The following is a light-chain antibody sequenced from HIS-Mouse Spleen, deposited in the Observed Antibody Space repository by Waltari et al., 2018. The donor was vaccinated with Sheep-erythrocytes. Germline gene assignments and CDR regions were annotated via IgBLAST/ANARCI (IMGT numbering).Light chain of an antibody. V-gene: IGLV1-36*01. CDR1: SSNIGNNA. CDR3: AAWDDSLNGPV. J-gene: IGLJ3*02. CDR2: YDD. Sequence: QSVLTQPPSVSEAPRQRVTISCSGSSSNIGNNAVNWYQQLPGKAPKLLIYYDDLLPSGVSDRFPGPKSGTSASLAISGLQSEDEADYYWAAWDDSLNGPVFGGGTKLTVL.